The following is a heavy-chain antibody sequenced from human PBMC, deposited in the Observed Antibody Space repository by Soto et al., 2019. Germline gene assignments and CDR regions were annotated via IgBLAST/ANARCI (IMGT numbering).Heavy chain of an antibody. J-gene: IGHJ5*02. D-gene: IGHD6-19*01. CDR2: IYYSGST. Sequence: SETLSLTCTVSGGSVTTSRYYWSWIRQPPGKGLEWIGNIYYSGSTYCNPSLKSRVTISVHTSKIQFSLKLSSVTATDTAVYYCARRSYGSGWFDPWGQGTLVTVSS. V-gene: IGHV4-39*01. CDR1: GGSVTTSRYY. CDR3: ARRSYGSGWFDP.